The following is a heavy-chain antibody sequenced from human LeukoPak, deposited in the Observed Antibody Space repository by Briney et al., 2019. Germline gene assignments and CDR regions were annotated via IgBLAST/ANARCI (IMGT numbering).Heavy chain of an antibody. CDR2: IKTDGIST. CDR1: GFTFSSYW. J-gene: IGHJ4*02. V-gene: IGHV3-74*01. CDR3: ARSRFCTSGGCYYDY. D-gene: IGHD2-8*02. Sequence: GGSLRLSCAASGFTFSSYWMHWVRQAPGKGLVWVSGIKTDGISTGYVDSVKGRLTISRDNAKNTPFLQMNSLRAEDTAVYYCARSRFCTSGGCYYDYWGQGVLVTVSS.